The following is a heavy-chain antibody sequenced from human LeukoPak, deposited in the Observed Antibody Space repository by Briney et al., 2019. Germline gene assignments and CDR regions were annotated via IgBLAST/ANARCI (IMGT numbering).Heavy chain of an antibody. CDR3: ARTGDLRTYDWLFWGDYYYYAMDV. CDR2: IDTKSGDT. V-gene: IGHV1-2*06. CDR1: GYTFTGYY. Sequence: ASVKVSCKASGYTFTGYYIHWLRQAPGQGPEWLGRIDTKSGDTSYAQKFQDRVTMTRDTSINTAYMELSGLQSDDTAVYYCARTGDLRTYDWLFWGDYYYYAMDVWGQGTTVPVSS. J-gene: IGHJ6*02. D-gene: IGHD3-9*01.